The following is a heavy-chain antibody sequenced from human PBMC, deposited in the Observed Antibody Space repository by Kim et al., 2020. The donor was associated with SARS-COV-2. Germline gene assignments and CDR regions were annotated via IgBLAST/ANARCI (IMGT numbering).Heavy chain of an antibody. CDR2: INSDGTNT. CDR1: GFTLSRYW. J-gene: IGHJ6*02. Sequence: GGSLRLSCAASGFTLSRYWMHWVRQAPGKGLVWVSRINSDGTNTNYADSVKGRFTISRDNAKNTLYLQMNSLRAEDTAVYYCARESGYSSGRDMDVWGQGTTVTVSS. D-gene: IGHD6-19*01. V-gene: IGHV3-74*01. CDR3: ARESGYSSGRDMDV.